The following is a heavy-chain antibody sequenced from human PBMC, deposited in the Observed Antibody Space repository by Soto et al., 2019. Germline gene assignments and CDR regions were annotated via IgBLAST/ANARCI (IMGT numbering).Heavy chain of an antibody. CDR2: IYYSGST. CDR1: GGSISSYY. V-gene: IGHV4-59*01. J-gene: IGHJ6*02. Sequence: SETLSLTCPVSGGSISSYYWSWIRQPPGKGLEWIGYIYYSGSTNYNPSLKSRVTISVDTSKNQFSLKLSSVTAADTAVYYCARASVTTFSYYYGMDVWGQGTTVTVSS. CDR3: ARASVTTFSYYYGMDV. D-gene: IGHD4-4*01.